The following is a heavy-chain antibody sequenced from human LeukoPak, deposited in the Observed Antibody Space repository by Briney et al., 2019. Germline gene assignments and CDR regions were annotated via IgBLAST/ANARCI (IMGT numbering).Heavy chain of an antibody. CDR2: TYYRSKWYN. D-gene: IGHD6-6*01. V-gene: IGHV6-1*01. CDR3: ANQGSSSYPGLDY. J-gene: IGHJ4*02. CDR1: GDSVSNNNVA. Sequence: SQTLSLTCAISGDSVSNNNVAWNWIRQSPSRGLEWLGRTYYRSKWYNDYAVSVKSRITINLDTSKNQFSLQLTSVTPEDTAVYYCANQGSSSYPGLDYWGQGTLVTVSS.